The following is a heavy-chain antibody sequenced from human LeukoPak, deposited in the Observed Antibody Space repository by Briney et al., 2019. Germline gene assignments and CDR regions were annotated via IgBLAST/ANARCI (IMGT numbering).Heavy chain of an antibody. CDR2: ISYDGSNK. CDR1: GFTFGSYG. V-gene: IGHV3-30*18. D-gene: IGHD4-17*01. Sequence: GRSLRLSCAASGFTFGSYGIHWVRQAPGKGLEWVAVISYDGSNKYYADSMKGRFTISRDNSKNTLYLQVNSLRAEDTAVYYCAKERTDYALDYWGQGTLVTVSS. CDR3: AKERTDYALDY. J-gene: IGHJ4*02.